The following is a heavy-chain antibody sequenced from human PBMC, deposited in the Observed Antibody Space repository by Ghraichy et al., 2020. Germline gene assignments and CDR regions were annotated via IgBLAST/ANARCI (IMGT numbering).Heavy chain of an antibody. Sequence: GALRLSCAASGFTFSSYGMHWVRQAPGKGLEWVAFIRYDGSNKYYADSVKGRFTISRDSSKNTLYLQMNSLRAEDTAVYYCAKDEGGGGYDSIPYYFDYWGQGTLVTVSS. CDR1: GFTFSSYG. D-gene: IGHD5-12*01. CDR3: AKDEGGGGYDSIPYYFDY. CDR2: IRYDGSNK. J-gene: IGHJ4*02. V-gene: IGHV3-30*02.